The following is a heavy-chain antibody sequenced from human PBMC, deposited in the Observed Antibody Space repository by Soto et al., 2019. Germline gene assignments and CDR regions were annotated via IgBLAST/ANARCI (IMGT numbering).Heavy chain of an antibody. CDR1: GYTFTSYG. CDR2: ISAYNGNT. Sequence: QVQLVQSGAEVKKPGASVKVSCKASGYTFTSYGISWVRQAPGQGLEWMGWISAYNGNTNYAQKLQGRVTMTTDTSTGTASRELRRLRSDETAVYSCARDSPPVDYWGQGALVTVAS. V-gene: IGHV1-18*01. J-gene: IGHJ4*02. CDR3: ARDSPPVDY.